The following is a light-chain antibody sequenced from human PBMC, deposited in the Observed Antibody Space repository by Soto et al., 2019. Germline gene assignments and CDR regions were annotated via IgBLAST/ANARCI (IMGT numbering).Light chain of an antibody. CDR3: QQYYSYPLT. V-gene: IGKV1-17*03. Sequence: DIQMTQSPSALSPSVGDRVSFTCRASQGISIYLAWFQQQPGKVPKRLIYAASRLQSGVPSRFRGSGSGTDFTLTISCLQSEDFETYYCQQYYSYPLTFGQGTKVDIK. J-gene: IGKJ1*01. CDR2: AAS. CDR1: QGISIY.